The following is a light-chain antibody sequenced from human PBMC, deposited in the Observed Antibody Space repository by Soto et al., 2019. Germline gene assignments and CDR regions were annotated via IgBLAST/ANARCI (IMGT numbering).Light chain of an antibody. Sequence: QPVLTQSPSVSASLGASVRLTCTLTSGHSSYAIAWHQQQPEKGPRFLMKLNSDGTHSKGDGIPDRYSGSSSGAERYLTISSLQSEDEADYYCQTWGTGIHVFGTGTKLTVL. CDR3: QTWGTGIHV. CDR1: SGHSSYA. CDR2: LNSDGTH. V-gene: IGLV4-69*01. J-gene: IGLJ1*01.